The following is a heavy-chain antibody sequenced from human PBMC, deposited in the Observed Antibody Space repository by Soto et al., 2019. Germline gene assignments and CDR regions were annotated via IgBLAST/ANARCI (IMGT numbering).Heavy chain of an antibody. D-gene: IGHD3-3*01. V-gene: IGHV4-38-2*02. J-gene: IGHJ6*02. Sequence: SETLSLTCAVSGYSISSGYYWGWIRQPPGKGLEWIGSIYQNGSTYYNPSLKSRVTISVDTSKNQFSLKLSSVTAADTAVYYCARDNYDFWSGTNYYGMDVWGQGXTVTVSS. CDR2: IYQNGST. CDR1: GYSISSGYY. CDR3: ARDNYDFWSGTNYYGMDV.